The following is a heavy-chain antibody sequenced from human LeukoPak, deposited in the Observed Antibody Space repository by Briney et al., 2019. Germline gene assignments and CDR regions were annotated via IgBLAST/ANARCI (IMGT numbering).Heavy chain of an antibody. CDR2: ITGSGGVT. CDR3: ANSWVKLFCHASDNSDCYTGLDSLDV. V-gene: IGHV3-23*01. Sequence: GGSLRLSCAGSGFTFDDYAINWVRQAPGKGLEWVSAITGSGGVTFYTDSVKDRFTISRDNSKNMVYLQMSSLRADDTAVYFCANSWVKLFCHASDNSDCYTGLDSLDVWGQGTMVTVSS. J-gene: IGHJ3*01. CDR1: GFTFDDYA. D-gene: IGHD3-16*01.